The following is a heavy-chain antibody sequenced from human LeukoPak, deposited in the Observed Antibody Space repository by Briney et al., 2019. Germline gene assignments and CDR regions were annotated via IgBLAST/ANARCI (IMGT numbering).Heavy chain of an antibody. V-gene: IGHV3-73*01. CDR2: IRSKANSYAT. Sequence: GGSLRLSCAASGSTFSGSAMHWVRQASGKGLEWVGRIRSKANSYATAYAASVKGRFTISRDDSKNTAYLQMNSLKTEDTAVYYCTRGYQLPGFDYWGQGTLVTVSS. D-gene: IGHD2-2*01. CDR1: GSTFSGSA. J-gene: IGHJ4*02. CDR3: TRGYQLPGFDY.